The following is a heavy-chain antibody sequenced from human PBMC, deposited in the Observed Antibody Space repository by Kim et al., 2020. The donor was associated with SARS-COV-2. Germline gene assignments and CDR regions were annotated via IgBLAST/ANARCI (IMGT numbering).Heavy chain of an antibody. CDR1: GYTFTGYY. D-gene: IGHD6-19*01. V-gene: IGHV1-2*06. CDR2: INPNSGGT. Sequence: SVKVSCKASGYTFTGYYMHWVRQAPGQGLEWMGRINPNSGGTNYAQKFQGRVTMTRVTSISTAYMELSRLSSDDTAVYYCARAAWGSGRGGYYMDVWGKGTTVTVSS. CDR3: ARAAWGSGRGGYYMDV. J-gene: IGHJ6*03.